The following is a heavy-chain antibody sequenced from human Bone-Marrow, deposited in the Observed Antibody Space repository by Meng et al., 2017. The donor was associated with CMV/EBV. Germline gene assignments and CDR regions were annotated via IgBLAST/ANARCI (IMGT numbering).Heavy chain of an antibody. D-gene: IGHD6-6*01. CDR2: ISYDGSNK. CDR1: GFTFSSYA. V-gene: IGHV3-30*04. J-gene: IGHJ4*02. CDR3: AKDLYSSSDY. Sequence: GESLKISCAASGFTFSSYAMHWVRQAPGKGLEWVAVISYDGSNKYYADSVKGRFTISRDNSKNTLYLQMNSLRAEDTAVYYCAKDLYSSSDYWGQGTRVTVSS.